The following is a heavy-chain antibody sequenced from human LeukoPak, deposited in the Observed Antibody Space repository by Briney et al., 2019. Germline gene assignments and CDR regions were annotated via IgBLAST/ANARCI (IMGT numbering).Heavy chain of an antibody. CDR2: IYYSGST. V-gene: IGHV4-59*01. J-gene: IGHJ3*02. CDR1: GGSISSYY. Sequence: SETLSLTCTVSGGSISSYYWSWIRQPPGKGLEWVGYIYYSGSTNYNRSLKSRVTISVDTSKNQFSLKLSSVTAADTAVYYCARDGNAFDIWGQGTMVTVSS. CDR3: ARDGNAFDI.